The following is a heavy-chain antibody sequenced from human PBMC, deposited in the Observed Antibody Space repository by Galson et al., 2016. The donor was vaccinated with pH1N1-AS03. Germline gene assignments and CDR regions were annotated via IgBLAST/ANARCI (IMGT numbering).Heavy chain of an antibody. CDR2: VNGDGSST. Sequence: SLRLSCAASGFTFSNLWMHWVRQGPGKGLVWVARVNGDGSSTTYAYSVKGRFTISRDNAKNTVYLQMISLRAEDTAVYYCATGRAYYYEYWGQGTLVTVSS. J-gene: IGHJ4*02. V-gene: IGHV3-74*01. CDR3: ATGRAYYYEY. D-gene: IGHD3-10*01. CDR1: GFTFSNLW.